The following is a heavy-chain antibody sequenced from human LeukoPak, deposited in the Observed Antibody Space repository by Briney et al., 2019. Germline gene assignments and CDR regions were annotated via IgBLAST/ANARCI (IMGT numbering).Heavy chain of an antibody. Sequence: PSETLSLTCTVSGDSINDDDYYWGWIRQPPGKGLEHIGSVSYGGSTYYSPSHKSRVNIYIDISKNQFSLKLRSVTAADTAVYYCARRSYSASFDPWGQGSLVTVSS. J-gene: IGHJ5*02. CDR3: ARRSYSASFDP. CDR1: GDSINDDDYY. CDR2: VSYGGST. D-gene: IGHD2-21*01. V-gene: IGHV4-39*01.